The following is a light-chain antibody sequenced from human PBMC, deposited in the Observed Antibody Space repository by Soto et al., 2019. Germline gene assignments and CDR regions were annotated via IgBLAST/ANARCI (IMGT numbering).Light chain of an antibody. CDR3: CSYTGNKVFV. Sequence: QSALTQPRSLSGSPGQSVTISCTGPTIGAHSFVSWYQDRPDKVPKLLIYDVSQRPSGIPDRFSGSRSANTASLTISGLQADDAAAYYCCSYTGNKVFVFRTGTKVTVL. CDR1: TIGAHSF. J-gene: IGLJ1*01. CDR2: DVS. V-gene: IGLV2-11*01.